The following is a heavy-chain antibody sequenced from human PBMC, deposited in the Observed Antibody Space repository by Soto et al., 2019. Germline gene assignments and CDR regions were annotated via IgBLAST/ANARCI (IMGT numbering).Heavy chain of an antibody. CDR2: ISSNGGST. Sequence: GGSLRLSCAASGFTFSSYAMHWVRQAPGKGLEYVSAISSNGGSTFYANSVKGRFTISRDNSKNTLYLQMGSLRAEDMAVYYCAARYCGSSSCFHFDYWGQGTLVTVSS. D-gene: IGHD2-2*01. CDR1: GFTFSSYA. J-gene: IGHJ4*02. V-gene: IGHV3-64*01. CDR3: AARYCGSSSCFHFDY.